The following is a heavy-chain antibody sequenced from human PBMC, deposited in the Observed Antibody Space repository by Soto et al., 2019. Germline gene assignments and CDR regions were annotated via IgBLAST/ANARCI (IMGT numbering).Heavy chain of an antibody. V-gene: IGHV4-39*01. Sequence: QQQLQESGPGLVKPSETLSLTCTVSCVSISSRDYYWGWIRQPPGKWLEWIGSFHYTESTYYNPSLKSRPTISVDSSQNQISLNLTSVTAADTAVYFCARSRGPRNLNAFDIWGPGTRVTVSS. D-gene: IGHD3-10*01. CDR3: ARSRGPRNLNAFDI. J-gene: IGHJ3*02. CDR1: CVSISSRDYY. CDR2: FHYTEST.